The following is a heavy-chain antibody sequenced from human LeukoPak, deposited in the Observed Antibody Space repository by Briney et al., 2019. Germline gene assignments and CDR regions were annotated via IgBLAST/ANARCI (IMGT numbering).Heavy chain of an antibody. D-gene: IGHD6-19*01. V-gene: IGHV3-64*01. CDR2: ISSNGGST. CDR3: ARGGGAVAGPNDY. J-gene: IGHJ4*02. Sequence: AGGSLRLSCAASGFTFSSYAMHWVRQAPGKGLEYVSAISSNGGSTYYANSVKGRFTISRDNSKNTLYPQMGSLRAEDMAVYYCARGGGAVAGPNDYWGQGTLVTVSS. CDR1: GFTFSSYA.